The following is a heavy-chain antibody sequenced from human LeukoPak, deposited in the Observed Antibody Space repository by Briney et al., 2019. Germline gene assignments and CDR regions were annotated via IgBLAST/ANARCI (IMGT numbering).Heavy chain of an antibody. V-gene: IGHV4-4*07. Sequence: SETLSLTCTVSGGSITSYFWSWIRQPAGKGLEWIGRIYTSGSTNYNPSLKSRVTMSVDTSKNQFSLKLSSVTAADTAVYYCAGDRLFGSGHRYFDYWGQGTLVTVSS. CDR2: IYTSGST. CDR1: GGSITSYF. D-gene: IGHD3-22*01. CDR3: AGDRLFGSGHRYFDY. J-gene: IGHJ4*02.